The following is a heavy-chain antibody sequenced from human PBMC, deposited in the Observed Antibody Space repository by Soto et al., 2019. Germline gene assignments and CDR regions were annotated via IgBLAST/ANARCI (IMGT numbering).Heavy chain of an antibody. CDR2: ISAYNGNT. CDR3: ARDPPKLRYFDWPYSFDI. V-gene: IGHV1-18*01. Sequence: TSYGISWXRQXPXXXXERMGRISAYNGNTNYAQKLQGRVTMTTDTSTSTAYMELRSLRSDDTAVYYFARDPPKLRYFDWPYSFDIWGQGTMVTVSS. CDR1: TSYG. D-gene: IGHD3-9*01. J-gene: IGHJ3*02.